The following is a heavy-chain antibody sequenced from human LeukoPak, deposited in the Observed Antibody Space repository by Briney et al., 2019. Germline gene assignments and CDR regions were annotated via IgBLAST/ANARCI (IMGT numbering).Heavy chain of an antibody. CDR3: ARSFSTSSAHFDY. CDR1: GYTFTSYY. V-gene: IGHV1-46*01. Sequence: ASVKVSCKTFGYTFTSYYIHWVRRAPGQGLEWMGIINPGSGSTTYAQMFQGRVAVTRDTSTSTVYMELSSLRSDDTAVYYCARSFSTSSAHFDYWGQGTLVTVSS. J-gene: IGHJ4*02. D-gene: IGHD6-13*01. CDR2: INPGSGST.